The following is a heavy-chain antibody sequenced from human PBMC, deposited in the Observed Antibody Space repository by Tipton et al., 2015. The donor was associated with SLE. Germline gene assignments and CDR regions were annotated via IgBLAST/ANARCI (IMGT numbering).Heavy chain of an antibody. Sequence: SLRLSCAASGFTFSSYRMHWVRQAPGKGLVCVSRINGDGSSTSYADSVKGRFTISRDNAKNTLYLQMNSLRAEDTAVYYCARDSSSWDNYYYGMDVWGQGTTVTVSS. CDR2: INGDGSST. D-gene: IGHD6-13*01. CDR1: GFTFSSYR. V-gene: IGHV3-74*01. CDR3: ARDSSSWDNYYYGMDV. J-gene: IGHJ6*02.